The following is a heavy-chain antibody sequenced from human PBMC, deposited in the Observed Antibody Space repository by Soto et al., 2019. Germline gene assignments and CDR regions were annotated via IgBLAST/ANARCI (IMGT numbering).Heavy chain of an antibody. J-gene: IGHJ6*02. CDR3: ARASSGWYRNYYYYGMDV. D-gene: IGHD6-19*01. CDR1: GFTFSSYD. Sequence: EVQLVESGGGLVQPGGSLRLYCAASGFTFSSYDMHWVRQATGKGLEWVSAIGTAGDTYYPGSVKGRFTISRENAKNSLYLQMNSLRAEDTAVYYCARASSGWYRNYYYYGMDVWGQGTTVNVSS. CDR2: IGTAGDT. V-gene: IGHV3-13*01.